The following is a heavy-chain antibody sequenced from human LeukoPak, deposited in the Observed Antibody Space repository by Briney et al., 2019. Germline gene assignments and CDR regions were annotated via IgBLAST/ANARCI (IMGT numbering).Heavy chain of an antibody. CDR3: AKDNNYYLDY. V-gene: IGHV3-23*01. J-gene: IGHJ4*02. CDR2: IGANGDRI. D-gene: IGHD1-1*01. Sequence: GGSLRLSCAASGFTFGSYAVSWVRQAPGKGLEWVSSIGANGDRIYSADSVKGRFTISRDNSKNTLYLQMISLRAEDTAVYYCAKDNNYYLDYWGQGTLVTVSS. CDR1: GFTFGSYA.